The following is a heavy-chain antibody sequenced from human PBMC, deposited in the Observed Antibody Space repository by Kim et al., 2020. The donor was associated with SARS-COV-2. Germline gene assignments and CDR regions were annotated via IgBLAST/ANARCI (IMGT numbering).Heavy chain of an antibody. CDR3: AKAFLPLTMIVVGISDYFDY. V-gene: IGHV3-9*01. CDR1: GFTFDDYA. CDR2: ISWNSGSI. D-gene: IGHD3-22*01. J-gene: IGHJ4*02. Sequence: GGSLRLSCAASGFTFDDYAMHWVRQAPGKGLEWVSGISWNSGSIGYADSVKGRFTISRDNAKNSLYLQMNSLRAEDTALYYCAKAFLPLTMIVVGISDYFDYWGQGTLVTVSS.